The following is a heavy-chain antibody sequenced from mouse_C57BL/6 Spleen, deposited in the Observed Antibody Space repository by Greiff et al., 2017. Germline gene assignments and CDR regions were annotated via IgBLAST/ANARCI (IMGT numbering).Heavy chain of an antibody. CDR1: GYTFTDYY. D-gene: IGHD1-1*01. CDR2: INPNNGGT. J-gene: IGHJ3*01. V-gene: IGHV1-26*01. CDR3: ARDYYGSSTWRLAY. Sequence: EVKLQQSGPELVKPGASVKISCKASGYTFTDYYMNWVKQSHGKSLEWIGDINPNNGGTSYNQKFKGKATLTVDKSSSTAYMELRSLTSEDSAVYYCARDYYGSSTWRLAYWGQGTLVTVSA.